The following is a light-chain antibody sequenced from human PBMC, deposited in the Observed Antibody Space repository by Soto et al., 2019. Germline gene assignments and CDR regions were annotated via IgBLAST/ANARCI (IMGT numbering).Light chain of an antibody. CDR1: QGISSY. Sequence: IQLTQSPSSLSASVGDRVTITCRADQGISSYLAWYQQKPGKAPKLLIYAASTLQSGVPSRFSGSGSGTDFTLTISSLQPEDFATYYCQQVNSYPLTFGGGIKVEIK. CDR3: QQVNSYPLT. V-gene: IGKV1-9*01. CDR2: AAS. J-gene: IGKJ4*01.